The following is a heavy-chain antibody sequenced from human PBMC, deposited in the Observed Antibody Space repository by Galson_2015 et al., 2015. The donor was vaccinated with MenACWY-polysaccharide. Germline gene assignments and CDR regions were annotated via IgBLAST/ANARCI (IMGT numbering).Heavy chain of an antibody. J-gene: IGHJ3*02. CDR2: ITTASGNT. V-gene: IGHV1-3*04. CDR1: GHTFLRTA. D-gene: IGHD6-19*01. Sequence: SVHASCKAPGHTFLRTAMPWARQAPGQALEWLGWITTASGNTRYSQNFQGRVTITRDTPASTAYMELSSLGSEDTAVYYCAREASSGGGVFEIWGQGTMVTVSS. CDR3: AREASSGGGVFEI.